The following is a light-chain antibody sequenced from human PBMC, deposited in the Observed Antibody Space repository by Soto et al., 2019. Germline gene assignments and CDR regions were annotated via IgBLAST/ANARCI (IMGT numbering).Light chain of an antibody. CDR1: QTISSW. CDR2: KAS. J-gene: IGKJ1*01. CDR3: QHYNSYSEA. V-gene: IGKV1-5*03. Sequence: DIQMTQSPSTLSGSVGDRVTITCRASQTISSWFAWYQQKPGKAPKLLIYKASTLKSGVPSRFSGSGSGTEFTLTISSLQPDDFATYYCQHYNSYSEAVGQGTKVDIK.